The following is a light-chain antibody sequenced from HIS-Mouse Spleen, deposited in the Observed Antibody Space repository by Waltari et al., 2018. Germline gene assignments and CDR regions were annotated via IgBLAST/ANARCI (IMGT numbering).Light chain of an antibody. J-gene: IGLJ3*02. CDR3: CSYAGSSTWV. V-gene: IGLV2-23*01. Sequence: QSALTQPASVSGSPGQSITISCTGTSSDVGSYNLVSCYQQHPGKAPKLMIYEGSKRPSGVSNRFSGSKSGNTASLTISGLQAEDEADYYCCSYAGSSTWVFGGGTKPTVL. CDR1: SSDVGSYNL. CDR2: EGS.